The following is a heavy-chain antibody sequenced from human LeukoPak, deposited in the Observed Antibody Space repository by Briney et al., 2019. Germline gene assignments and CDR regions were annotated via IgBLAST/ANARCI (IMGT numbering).Heavy chain of an antibody. J-gene: IGHJ5*02. CDR3: AGEDIVVVVAATNNWLDP. CDR1: GGSISSSSYY. V-gene: IGHV4-39*02. Sequence: SETLSLTCTVSGGSISSSSYYWGWIRQPPGKGLEWIGSIYYSGSTYYNPSLKSRVTISVDTSKNQFSLKLSSVTAADTAVYYCAGEDIVVVVAATNNWLDPWGQGTLVTVSS. CDR2: IYYSGST. D-gene: IGHD2-15*01.